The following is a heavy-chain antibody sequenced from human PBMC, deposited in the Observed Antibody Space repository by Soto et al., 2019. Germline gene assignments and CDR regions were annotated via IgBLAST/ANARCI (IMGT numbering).Heavy chain of an antibody. J-gene: IGHJ4*02. CDR2: TTDDGGRT. CDR3: AKGGGFGTGAYYNVAY. V-gene: IGHV3-23*01. Sequence: EVQLLESGGGLVEPGGSLRLSCTASGFSFSSYAMTWVRQAPGKGLEWVSSTTDDGGRTFYADSVKGRFTISRDNSNNWVYRQMNRLGAEDTALYYWAKGGGFGTGAYYNVAYWGQGTLVTVSS. CDR1: GFSFSSYA. D-gene: IGHD3-10*01.